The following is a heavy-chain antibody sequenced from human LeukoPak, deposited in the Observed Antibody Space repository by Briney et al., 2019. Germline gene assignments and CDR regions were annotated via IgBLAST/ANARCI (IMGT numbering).Heavy chain of an antibody. V-gene: IGHV1-2*02. CDR3: ARDKDVYFDY. CDR1: GYTFTGYY. Sequence: AAVKVSCKASGYTFTGYYMHWVRPAPGQGREWMGWINHNSGGTNYAQKFQGRVTMTRDTSISTAYMELSRLRSDDTAVYYCARDKDVYFDYWGQGTLVTVSS. J-gene: IGHJ4*02. CDR2: INHNSGGT.